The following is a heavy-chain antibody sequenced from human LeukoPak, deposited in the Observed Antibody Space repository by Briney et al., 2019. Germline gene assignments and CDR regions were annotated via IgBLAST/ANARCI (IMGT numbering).Heavy chain of an antibody. D-gene: IGHD5-24*01. Sequence: SETLSLTCTVSGGSISSYYWSWIRQPPGKGLEWIGYIYYSGSTNYNPSLKSRVTISVDTSKNQFSLKLSSVTAADTAVYYCARGHGYTNFDYWGQGTLLTVSS. J-gene: IGHJ4*02. CDR2: IYYSGST. V-gene: IGHV4-59*08. CDR1: GGSISSYY. CDR3: ARGHGYTNFDY.